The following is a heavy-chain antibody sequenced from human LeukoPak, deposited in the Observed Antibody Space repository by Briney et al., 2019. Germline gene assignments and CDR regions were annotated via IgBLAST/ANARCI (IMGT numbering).Heavy chain of an antibody. CDR2: INHSGST. CDR3: ATRRDFWSGFGGPLEMFDP. D-gene: IGHD3-3*01. CDR1: GYSISSGYC. V-gene: IGHV4-38-2*01. Sequence: SETLSLTCAVSGYSISSGYCWCWLWQPPGKGLEWIGIINHSGSTYYHPSLKRPVTISVDTSKNKFSLKLSSVTAADTAVYYCATRRDFWSGFGGPLEMFDPWGQGILVTVSS. J-gene: IGHJ5*02.